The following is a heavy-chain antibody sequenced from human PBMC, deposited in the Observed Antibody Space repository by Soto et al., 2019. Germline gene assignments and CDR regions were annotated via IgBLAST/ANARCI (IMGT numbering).Heavy chain of an antibody. J-gene: IGHJ4*02. D-gene: IGHD3-9*01. V-gene: IGHV1-69*08. Sequence: QVQLVQSGAEVKKPGSSVKVSCKASGGTFSSYTISWVRQAPGQGLEWMGRIIPILGIANYAQKFQGRVTITADKSTSTAYMEPSSLRSEDTAVYYCARDGDYDILTGYYSPWYFDYWGQGTLVTVSS. CDR3: ARDGDYDILTGYYSPWYFDY. CDR1: GGTFSSYT. CDR2: IIPILGIA.